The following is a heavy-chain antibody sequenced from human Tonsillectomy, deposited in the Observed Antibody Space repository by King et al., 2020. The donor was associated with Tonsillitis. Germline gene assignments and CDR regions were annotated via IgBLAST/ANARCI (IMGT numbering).Heavy chain of an antibody. J-gene: IGHJ3*02. V-gene: IGHV3-33*01. D-gene: IGHD5-18*01. Sequence: VQLVESGGGVVQPGRSLRLSCAASGFTFSSYGMHWVRQAPGKGLERVAVIWYDGSNTYYADSVKGRFTISRDNSKNKLYLQMNSLRAGDTAVSYCARDFGVYSYGQDAFDIWGQGTMVTVSS. CDR2: IWYDGSNT. CDR1: GFTFSSYG. CDR3: ARDFGVYSYGQDAFDI.